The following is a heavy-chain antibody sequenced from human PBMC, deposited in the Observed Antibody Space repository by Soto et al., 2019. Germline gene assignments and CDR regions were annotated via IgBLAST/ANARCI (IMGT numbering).Heavy chain of an antibody. D-gene: IGHD3-22*01. CDR1: GFTFSSYA. J-gene: IGHJ4*02. CDR2: ISGSGGST. Sequence: GGSLRLSCAASGFTFSSYAMSWVRQAPGKGLEWVSAISGSGGSTYYADSVKGRFTISRDNSKNTLYLQMNSLRAEDTAVYYCAKGPQYYSDSSGYYYDYWGQGARVTVSS. V-gene: IGHV3-23*01. CDR3: AKGPQYYSDSSGYYYDY.